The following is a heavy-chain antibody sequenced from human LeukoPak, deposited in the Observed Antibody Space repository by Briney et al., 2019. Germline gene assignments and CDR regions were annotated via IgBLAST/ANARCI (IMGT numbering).Heavy chain of an antibody. CDR2: IYYSGST. J-gene: IGHJ4*02. Sequence: SQTLSLTCIVSGGSISSGDYYWSWIRQPPGKGLEWIGYIYYSGSTYYNPSLKSRVTISVDTSKNRFSLSLRSVSAADTAMYYCARHVATIRLGNFDDWGQGTLVTVSS. V-gene: IGHV4-30-4*01. CDR3: ARHVATIRLGNFDD. CDR1: GGSISSGDYY. D-gene: IGHD5-12*01.